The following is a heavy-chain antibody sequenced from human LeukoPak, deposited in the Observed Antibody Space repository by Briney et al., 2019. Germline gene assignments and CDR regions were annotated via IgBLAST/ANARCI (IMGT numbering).Heavy chain of an antibody. D-gene: IGHD2-15*01. V-gene: IGHV5-10-1*01. CDR1: GYSFTSYW. Sequence: GESLKISCKGSGYSFTSYWISWVRQMPGKGLEWMGRSDPSDSYTNYSPSFQGHVTISADKSISTAYLQWSSLKASDTAMYYCARHGSGYCSGGSCYSGALDDYWGQGTLVTVSS. CDR2: SDPSDSYT. CDR3: ARHGSGYCSGGSCYSGALDDY. J-gene: IGHJ4*02.